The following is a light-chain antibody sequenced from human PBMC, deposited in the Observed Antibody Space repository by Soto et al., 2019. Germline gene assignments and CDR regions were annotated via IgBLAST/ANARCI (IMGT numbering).Light chain of an antibody. V-gene: IGLV2-8*01. CDR3: RSYAGSNNYV. CDR2: EVS. CDR1: SSDVGGYNY. Sequence: HSALTQPPYASGAPGQSFTISCTGTSSDVGGYNYVSWYQQHPGKAPKLMIYEVSKRPSGVPDRFSGSKSGNTASLTVSGLQAEDEADYYCRSYAGSNNYVFGTGTKVTVL. J-gene: IGLJ1*01.